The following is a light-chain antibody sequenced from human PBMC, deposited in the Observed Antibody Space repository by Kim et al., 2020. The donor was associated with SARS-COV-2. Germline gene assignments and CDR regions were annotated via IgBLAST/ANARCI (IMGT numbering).Light chain of an antibody. CDR3: AAWEDSQNGVV. Sequence: SISDHRHRPNMANNAVHCNRESPGTAPNPLMSGNSRRTSGVPDRFTGSRPGTSASLAISGLQSEDGADYYCAAWEDSQNGVVFGGGTQLTVL. J-gene: IGLJ2*01. CDR1: RPNMANNA. V-gene: IGLV1-44*01. CDR2: GNS.